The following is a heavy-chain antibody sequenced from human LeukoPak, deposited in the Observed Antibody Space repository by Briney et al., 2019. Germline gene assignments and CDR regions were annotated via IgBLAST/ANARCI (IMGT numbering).Heavy chain of an antibody. Sequence: ASVKVSCKASGYTFTSYYMHWVRQAPGHGLECMGIINPRGGSTSYAQKFQGSVTMTRDTSTSTVYMELSSLRSEDTAVYYCARYCSSTSCYGYYYGMDVWGKGTTVTVSS. CDR1: GYTFTSYY. CDR2: INPRGGST. CDR3: ARYCSSTSCYGYYYGMDV. D-gene: IGHD2-2*01. J-gene: IGHJ6*04. V-gene: IGHV1-46*01.